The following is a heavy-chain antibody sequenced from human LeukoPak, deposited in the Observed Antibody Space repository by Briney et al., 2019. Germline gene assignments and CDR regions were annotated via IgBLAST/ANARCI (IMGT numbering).Heavy chain of an antibody. D-gene: IGHD3-10*01. CDR2: ISGSGGSI. CDR3: ARWGQVELTRGLRYFDY. J-gene: IGHJ4*02. CDR1: GFTFSSYA. Sequence: GGSLRLSCAASGFTFSSYAMTWVRQTPGRGLECVSAISGSGGSIYYADSVKGRFTISRDNSKNTLYLQMNSLRAEDTAVYYCARWGQVELTRGLRYFDYWGQGTLVTVSS. V-gene: IGHV3-23*01.